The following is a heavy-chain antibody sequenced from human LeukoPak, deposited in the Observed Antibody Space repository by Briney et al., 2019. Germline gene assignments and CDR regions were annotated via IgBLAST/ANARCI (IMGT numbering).Heavy chain of an antibody. CDR1: GFTFSSYG. V-gene: IGHV3-30*18. J-gene: IGHJ4*02. Sequence: GGSLRLSCAASGFTFSSYGMHWVRQAPGKGLEWVAVISYDGSNKYCADSVKGRFTISRDNSKNTLYLQMNSLRAEDTAVYYCAKDDWYCSSTSCYYFDYWGQGTLVTVSS. CDR3: AKDDWYCSSTSCYYFDY. CDR2: ISYDGSNK. D-gene: IGHD2-2*01.